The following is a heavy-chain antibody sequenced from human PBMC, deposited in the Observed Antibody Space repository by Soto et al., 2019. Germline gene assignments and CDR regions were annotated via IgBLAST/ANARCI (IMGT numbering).Heavy chain of an antibody. D-gene: IGHD2-2*01. V-gene: IGHV1-69*08. CDR3: AREPAGPAAIALKYFDY. Sequence: QVQLVQSGAEVKKPGSSVKVSCKASGGTFSSYTISWVRQAPGQGLEWMGRIIPTLGIANYAQKFQGRVTITADKSTSTAYMELSSLRSEDTAVYYCAREPAGPAAIALKYFDYWGQGTLVTVSS. CDR2: IIPTLGIA. CDR1: GGTFSSYT. J-gene: IGHJ4*02.